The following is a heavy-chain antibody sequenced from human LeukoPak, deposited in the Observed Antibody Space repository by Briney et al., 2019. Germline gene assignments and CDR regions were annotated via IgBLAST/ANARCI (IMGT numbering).Heavy chain of an antibody. CDR2: IKTDGSEK. D-gene: IGHD1-26*01. Sequence: PGGSLRLSCASSGFIFSSYGMHWVRQAPGKGLEWVANIKTDGSEKYYVDSVKGRFTISRDNAKNSLYLQMNFLSAEDTAVYYCTSTRSIDIWGQGTLVTVS. CDR3: TSTRSIDI. V-gene: IGHV3-7*01. J-gene: IGHJ3*02. CDR1: GFIFSSYG.